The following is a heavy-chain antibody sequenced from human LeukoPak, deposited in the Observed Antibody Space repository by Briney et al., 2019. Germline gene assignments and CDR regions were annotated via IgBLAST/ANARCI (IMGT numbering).Heavy chain of an antibody. J-gene: IGHJ4*02. CDR1: GFTVSSNY. Sequence: GGSLRLSCAASGFTVSSNYMNWVRQAPGKGLEWVSSISSSSSYIYYADSVKGRFTISRDNAKNSLYLQMNSLRAEDTAVYYCARDPAGKVTMIEDGYWGQGTLVTVSS. D-gene: IGHD3-22*01. V-gene: IGHV3-21*01. CDR2: ISSSSSYI. CDR3: ARDPAGKVTMIEDGY.